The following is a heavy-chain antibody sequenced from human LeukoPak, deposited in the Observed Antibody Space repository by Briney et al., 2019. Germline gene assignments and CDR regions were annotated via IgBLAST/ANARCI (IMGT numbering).Heavy chain of an antibody. CDR3: AKDWLAAAGFFDY. CDR2: ISSSSSYI. Sequence: PGGSLRLSCAASGFTFSSYSMNWVRQAPGKGLEWVSSISSSSSYIYYADSVKGRFTISRDNAKNSLYLQMNSLRAEDTAVYYCAKDWLAAAGFFDYWGQGTLVTVSS. D-gene: IGHD6-13*01. V-gene: IGHV3-21*01. CDR1: GFTFSSYS. J-gene: IGHJ4*02.